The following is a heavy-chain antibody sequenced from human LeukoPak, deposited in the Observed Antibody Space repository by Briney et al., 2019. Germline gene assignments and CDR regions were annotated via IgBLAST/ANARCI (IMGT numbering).Heavy chain of an antibody. CDR2: INHSGST. CDR1: GGSFSGYY. D-gene: IGHD6-19*01. V-gene: IGHV4-34*01. Sequence: SETLSLTCAAYGGSFSGYYWSWIRQPPGKGLEWIGEINHSGSTNYNPSLKSRVTISVDTSKNQFSLKLSSVTAADTAVYYCARGPRHSGWRGVAFDIWGQGTMVTVSS. J-gene: IGHJ3*02. CDR3: ARGPRHSGWRGVAFDI.